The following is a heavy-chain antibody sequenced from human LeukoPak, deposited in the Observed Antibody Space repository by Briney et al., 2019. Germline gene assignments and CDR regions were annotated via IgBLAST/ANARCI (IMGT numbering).Heavy chain of an antibody. CDR3: ARGGVVDAFDI. CDR2: IYYSGST. D-gene: IGHD2-15*01. Sequence: KPSETLSLTCTVSGGSISSYYWSWIRQPPGKGLEWIGCIYYSGSTNYNPSLKSRVTISVDTSKNQFSLKLSSVTAADTAVYYCARGGVVDAFDIWGQGTMVTVS. CDR1: GGSISSYY. J-gene: IGHJ3*02. V-gene: IGHV4-59*01.